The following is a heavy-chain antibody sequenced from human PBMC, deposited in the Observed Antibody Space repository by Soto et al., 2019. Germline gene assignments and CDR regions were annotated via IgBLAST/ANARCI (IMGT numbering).Heavy chain of an antibody. V-gene: IGHV3-49*03. CDR3: TKMGDGPGYCSGGSCYKLRVHDAFDI. CDR1: GFTFGDYA. J-gene: IGHJ3*02. D-gene: IGHD2-15*01. Sequence: GGSLRLSCTASGFTFGDYAMSWFRQAPGKGLEWVGFIRSKAYGGTTEYAASVKGRFTISRDDSKSIAYLQMNSLKTEDTAVYYCTKMGDGPGYCSGGSCYKLRVHDAFDIWGQGTMVTVSS. CDR2: IRSKAYGGTT.